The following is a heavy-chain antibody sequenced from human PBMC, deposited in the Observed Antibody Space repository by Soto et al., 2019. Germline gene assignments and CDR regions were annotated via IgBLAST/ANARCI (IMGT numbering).Heavy chain of an antibody. J-gene: IGHJ3*02. CDR1: GGTFSCYA. CDR3: AREELYDSSGPDAFDI. D-gene: IGHD3-22*01. CDR2: IIPIFGTA. Sequence: GASVKVSCRASGGTFSCYAISWVRQAPGQGLEWMGGIIPIFGTANYAQKFQGRVTITADESTSTAYMELSSLRSEDTAVYYCAREELYDSSGPDAFDIWGQGTMVTVSS. V-gene: IGHV1-69*13.